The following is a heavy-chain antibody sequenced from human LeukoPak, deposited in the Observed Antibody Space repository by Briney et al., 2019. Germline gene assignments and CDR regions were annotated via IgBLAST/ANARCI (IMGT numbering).Heavy chain of an antibody. J-gene: IGHJ1*01. CDR2: ISYSGTT. D-gene: IGHD6-19*01. CDR1: GGSINTYY. Sequence: SETLSLTCTVSGGSINTYYWSWIRQPPGKGLEWIGHISYSGTTNYNASLKSRVTISVDTSKNQFSLKLRSVTAADTAVYYCASLYSSALSYLVGWGQGTLVTVSS. V-gene: IGHV4-59*08. CDR3: ASLYSSALSYLVG.